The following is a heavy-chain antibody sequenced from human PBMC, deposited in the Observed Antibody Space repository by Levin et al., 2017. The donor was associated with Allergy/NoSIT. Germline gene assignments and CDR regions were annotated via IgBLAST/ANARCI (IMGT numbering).Heavy chain of an antibody. V-gene: IGHV3-30*18. CDR2: ISYDGSNK. J-gene: IGHJ4*02. CDR1: GFTFSSYG. Sequence: SCAASGFTFSSYGMHWVRQAPGKGLEWVAVISYDGSNKYYADSVKGRFTISRDNSKNTLYLQMNSLRAEDTAVYYCAKDLNSGWPHWGQGTLVTVSS. D-gene: IGHD6-19*01. CDR3: AKDLNSGWPH.